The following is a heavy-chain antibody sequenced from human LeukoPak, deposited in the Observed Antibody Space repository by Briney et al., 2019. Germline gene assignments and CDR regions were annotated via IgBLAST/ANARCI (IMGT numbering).Heavy chain of an antibody. Sequence: GASVKVSCKASGYTFTSYDINWVRQATGQGLEWMGWMNPNSGNTGYAQKFQGRVTMTRNTSISTAYMELSSLRSEDTAVYYCAREGIQLWLGTYYYYGMDVWGQGTTVTVSS. J-gene: IGHJ6*02. V-gene: IGHV1-8*01. CDR3: AREGIQLWLGTYYYYGMDV. D-gene: IGHD5-18*01. CDR2: MNPNSGNT. CDR1: GYTFTSYD.